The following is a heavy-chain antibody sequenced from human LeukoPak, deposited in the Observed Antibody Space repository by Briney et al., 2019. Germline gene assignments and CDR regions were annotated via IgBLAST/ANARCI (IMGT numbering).Heavy chain of an antibody. CDR3: VKDASWAFDF. CDR2: IWLDGSRQ. CDR1: GYTFTGYY. Sequence: GASVKVSCKASGYTFTGYYMHWVRQAPGKGLEWVGFIWLDGSRQKNADSVKGRFTLSRDNSKSTLYLQMNSLRPEDTAVYYCVKDASWAFDFWGQGTTVTVSS. V-gene: IGHV3-30*02. J-gene: IGHJ3*01.